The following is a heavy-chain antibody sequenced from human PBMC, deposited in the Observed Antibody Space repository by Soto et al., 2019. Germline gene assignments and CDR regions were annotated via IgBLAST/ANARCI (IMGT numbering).Heavy chain of an antibody. V-gene: IGHV4-30-4*01. CDR3: ARDPPGFHSAFDF. J-gene: IGHJ4*02. CDR2: VYYSGSA. Sequence: SETLSLTCTVSGGSISSGDYYWNWIRQPPGKDLEWIGYVYYSGSAYYNPSLKTRVTISVDTSKDQFSLQLTSVTAADTAIYYCARDPPGFHSAFDFWGQGTLVTVSS. D-gene: IGHD4-4*01. CDR1: GGSISSGDYY.